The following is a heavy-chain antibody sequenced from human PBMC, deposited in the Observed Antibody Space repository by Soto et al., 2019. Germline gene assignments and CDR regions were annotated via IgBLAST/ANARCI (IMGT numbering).Heavy chain of an antibody. CDR1: GGSISSYY. CDR3: ARTDTVKPFDY. Sequence: SETLSLTCTVSGGSISSYYWSWIRQPPGKGLEWIGYIYYSGSTNYNPSLKSRVTISVDTSKNQFSLKLSSVTAADTAVYYCARTDTVKPFDYWGQGTLVTVSS. CDR2: IYYSGST. D-gene: IGHD4-17*01. V-gene: IGHV4-59*08. J-gene: IGHJ4*02.